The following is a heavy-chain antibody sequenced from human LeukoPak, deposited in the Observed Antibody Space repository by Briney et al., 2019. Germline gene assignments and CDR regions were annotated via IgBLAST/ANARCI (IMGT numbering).Heavy chain of an antibody. CDR2: INDSGDST. J-gene: IGHJ5*02. CDR1: GFTFSTYA. V-gene: IGHV3-23*01. D-gene: IGHD1-14*01. Sequence: GGSLRLSCAASGFTFSTYAMSWVRQAPGKGLEWVSTINDSGDSTYYADSVKGRFTISRDNSKNTLYLQMHSLRAEDTAVYYCAKGTGVDPWGQGTLVTVSS. CDR3: AKGTGVDP.